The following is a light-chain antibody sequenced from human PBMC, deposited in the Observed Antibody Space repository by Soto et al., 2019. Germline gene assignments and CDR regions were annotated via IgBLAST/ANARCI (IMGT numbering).Light chain of an antibody. CDR3: QQIQGA. CDR1: QSIGSY. V-gene: IGKV1-39*01. J-gene: IGKJ1*01. Sequence: DIQMTQSPSSLSASVGDRVTITCRASQSIGSYLNWYQQKPGKAPKVLIYDASSLTSGVPSRFSGSGSGTDFTLTIGSLEPEDFATYFCQQIQGAFGQGTKVEI. CDR2: DAS.